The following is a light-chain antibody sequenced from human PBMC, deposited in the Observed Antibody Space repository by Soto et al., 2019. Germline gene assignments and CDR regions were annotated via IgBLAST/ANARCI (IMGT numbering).Light chain of an antibody. CDR3: QQYDNLPLT. CDR2: DAS. Sequence: DMQMTQSPSTMSASVGDRVTIXXQASQDISHCLNWYQQKPGKAPKLXIYDASNLETGVPSRFSGSGAGTDFTFTISRLQPEDIATYYCQQYDNLPLTFGGGTKVDI. CDR1: QDISHC. V-gene: IGKV1-33*01. J-gene: IGKJ4*01.